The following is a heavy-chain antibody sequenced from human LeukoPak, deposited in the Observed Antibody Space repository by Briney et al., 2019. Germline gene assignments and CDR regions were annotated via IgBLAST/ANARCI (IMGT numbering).Heavy chain of an antibody. CDR2: IHAGGSDP. CDR3: AKGGHHFNPFFY. Sequence: GGSLRLSCAASGFTFSSSPMGWVRQAPGKGLEWVSSIHAGGSDPFYGDSVQGRFTISRDNSKNTLSLQLNSLRVEDTAVYFCAKGGHHFNPFFYCGQETLVTVSS. J-gene: IGHJ4*02. D-gene: IGHD3-3*01. CDR1: GFTFSSSP. V-gene: IGHV3-23*01.